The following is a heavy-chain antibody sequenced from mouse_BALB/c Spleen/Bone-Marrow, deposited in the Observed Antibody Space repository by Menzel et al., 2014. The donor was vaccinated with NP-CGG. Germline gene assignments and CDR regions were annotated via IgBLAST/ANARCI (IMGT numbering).Heavy chain of an antibody. J-gene: IGHJ4*01. CDR1: GFTFSSFG. Sequence: EVKVVDSGGGLVQPGGSRKLSCAASGFTFSSFGMHWVRQAPEKGLEWVAYISSGSSTIYYADTVKGRFTISRDNPKNTLFLQMTSLRSEDTAMYYCARSGYHGSSPYYAMDYWGQGTSVTVSS. D-gene: IGHD1-1*01. V-gene: IGHV5-17*02. CDR3: ARSGYHGSSPYYAMDY. CDR2: ISSGSSTI.